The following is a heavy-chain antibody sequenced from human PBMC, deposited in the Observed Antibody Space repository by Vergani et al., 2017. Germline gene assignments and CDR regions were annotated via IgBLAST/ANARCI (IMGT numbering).Heavy chain of an antibody. CDR3: AKEGVGATGLGFDP. Sequence: QVQLVESGGGVVQPGGSLRLSCAASGFTFSSYGMHWVRQAPGKGLEWVAFIRYDGSNKYYADPVKGRFTISRDNSKNTLYRQMNSLRAEDTAVYYCAKEGVGATGLGFDPWGQGTLVTVSS. D-gene: IGHD1-26*01. V-gene: IGHV3-30*02. CDR1: GFTFSSYG. CDR2: IRYDGSNK. J-gene: IGHJ5*02.